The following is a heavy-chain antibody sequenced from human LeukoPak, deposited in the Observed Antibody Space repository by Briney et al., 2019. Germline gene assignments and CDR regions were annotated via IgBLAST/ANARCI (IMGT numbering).Heavy chain of an antibody. CDR1: GGTFSSYA. V-gene: IGHV1-69*06. Sequence: SVKVSCKASGGTFSSYAISWVRQAPGQGLEWMGGIIPIFGTANYAQKFQGRVTMTEDTSTDTAYMELSSLRSEDTAVYYCAAGRDYYDSSGYWWFDPWGQGTLVTVSS. CDR2: IIPIFGTA. D-gene: IGHD3-22*01. CDR3: AAGRDYYDSSGYWWFDP. J-gene: IGHJ5*02.